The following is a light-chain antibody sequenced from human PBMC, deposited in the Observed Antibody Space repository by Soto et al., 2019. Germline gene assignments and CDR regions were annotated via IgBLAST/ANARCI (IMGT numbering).Light chain of an antibody. V-gene: IGKV3D-15*01. J-gene: IGKJ1*01. CDR3: QQYNIWPMWT. Sequence: EIVITQSPATLSVSPGETASLSCRASQSAGNFLAWYQQKPGQAPRLLIYYISTRANGIPARFSGSGSGTEFTLTISSLQSEDFAVYVGQQYNIWPMWTFGPGTKVDTK. CDR2: YIS. CDR1: QSAGNF.